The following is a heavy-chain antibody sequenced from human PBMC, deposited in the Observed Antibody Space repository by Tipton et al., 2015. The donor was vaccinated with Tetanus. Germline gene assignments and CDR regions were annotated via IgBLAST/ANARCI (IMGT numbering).Heavy chain of an antibody. D-gene: IGHD3-10*01. CDR3: AGALVRWSEP. J-gene: IGHJ5*02. CDR2: VTHSGST. V-gene: IGHV4-34*01. CDR1: GGSFSGYY. Sequence: GLVKPSETLSLTCGVYGGSFSGYYWTWIRQPPGKGLEGLGEVTHSGSTNYNPSLKSRVTISMDTSKNQVSLRLTSVTAADTAVYSCAGALVRWSEPWGRGTLVSVSS.